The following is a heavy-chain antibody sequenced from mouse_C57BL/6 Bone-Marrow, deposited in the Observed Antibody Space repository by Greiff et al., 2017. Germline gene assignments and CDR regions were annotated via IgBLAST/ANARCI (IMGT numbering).Heavy chain of an antibody. V-gene: IGHV1-69*01. CDR2: IDPSDSYT. J-gene: IGHJ1*03. CDR3: ARDPLMTTVVAKGWDFDV. CDR1: GYTFTSYW. D-gene: IGHD1-1*01. Sequence: VQLQQPGAELVMPGASVKLSCKASGYTFTSYWMHWVKQRPGQGLEWIGEIDPSDSYTNYNQKFKGKSTLTVDKSSSTAYMQLSSLTSEDSAVYYCARDPLMTTVVAKGWDFDVWGTGTTVTVSS.